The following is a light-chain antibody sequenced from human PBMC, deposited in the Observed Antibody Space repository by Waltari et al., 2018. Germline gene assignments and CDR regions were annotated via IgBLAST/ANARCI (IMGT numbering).Light chain of an antibody. V-gene: IGLV1-40*01. CDR2: GST. J-gene: IGLJ3*02. CDR1: GSNIGAGSA. CDR3: QSYDTSLSVV. Sequence: QSVLTQPPSVSGAPGQKVTISCTGSGSNIGAGSAVHWYQQLPRAAPKLLIYGSTSRPLGVPDRFFGSTSGTSASLAITGLQAEDEGDYYCQSYDTSLSVVFGGGTKLTVL.